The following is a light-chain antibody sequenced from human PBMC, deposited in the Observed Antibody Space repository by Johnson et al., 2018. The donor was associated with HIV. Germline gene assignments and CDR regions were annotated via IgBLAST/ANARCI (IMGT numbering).Light chain of an antibody. Sequence: QSVLTQPPSVSAAPGQKVTISCSGSSSNIGNNYVSWCQRLPGTAPKLLIHDTDERPPGIPDRFSGSKSGTSATLGITGLLTGDEAAYHCGTWDSSLSAHYVFGTGTKVTVL. CDR2: DTD. CDR1: SSNIGNNY. V-gene: IGLV1-51*01. J-gene: IGLJ1*01. CDR3: GTWDSSLSAHYV.